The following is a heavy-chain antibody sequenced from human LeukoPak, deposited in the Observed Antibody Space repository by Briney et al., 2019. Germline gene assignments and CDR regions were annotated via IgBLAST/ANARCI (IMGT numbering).Heavy chain of an antibody. CDR1: GFTFSSYA. D-gene: IGHD5-24*01. CDR3: ARERVRWLQFSDPDEFDY. CDR2: INHSGST. J-gene: IGHJ4*02. Sequence: GSLRLSCVVSGFTFSSYAMSWVRQAPGKGLEWIGEINHSGSTNYNPSLKSRVTISVDTSKNQFPLKLSSVTAADTAVYYCARERVRWLQFSDPDEFDYWGQGTLVTVSS. V-gene: IGHV4-34*01.